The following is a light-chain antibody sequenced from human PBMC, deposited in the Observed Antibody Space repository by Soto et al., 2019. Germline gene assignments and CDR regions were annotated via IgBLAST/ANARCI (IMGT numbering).Light chain of an antibody. CDR2: GAS. J-gene: IGKJ1*01. Sequence: VWTHRPGTLSLSPGEGATLSCMACQSVGSALSWYQQKPGQAPRLVFYGASNRATAIPDRFSGSGFGTDFTRTITRLEPEDFAVYYCKQYGDSPKSFGQATKAEI. CDR3: KQYGDSPKS. CDR1: QSVGSA. V-gene: IGKV3-20*01.